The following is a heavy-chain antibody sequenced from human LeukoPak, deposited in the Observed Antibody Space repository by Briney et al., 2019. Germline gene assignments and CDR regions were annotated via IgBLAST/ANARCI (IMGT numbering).Heavy chain of an antibody. D-gene: IGHD5-12*01. CDR1: GGSISGYF. V-gene: IGHV4-4*07. CDR2: IYSSGSN. CDR3: AREPTSGREPTSGRPLDY. Sequence: PSETLSLTCTVSGGSISGYFCTWIRQPAGKGLEWIGRIYSSGSNNYNPSLKSRVTMSLDTSKNHFSLNLTSVTAADTAVYYCAREPTSGREPTSGRPLDYWGQGTLVTVSS. J-gene: IGHJ4*02.